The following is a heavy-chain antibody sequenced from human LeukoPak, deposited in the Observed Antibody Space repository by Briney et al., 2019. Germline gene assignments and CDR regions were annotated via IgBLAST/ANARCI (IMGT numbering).Heavy chain of an antibody. CDR1: GFTFSSYA. CDR3: AKDRDLRQGYYFDH. Sequence: GSLRLSCAASGFTFSSYAMSWFRQAPGKGLEWVSAISGSGGSTYYADSVKGRFTVSRDNSKNTLYLQMNSLRAEDTAIYYCAKDRDLRQGYYFDHWGQGTLVTVSS. V-gene: IGHV3-23*01. J-gene: IGHJ4*02. CDR2: ISGSGGST.